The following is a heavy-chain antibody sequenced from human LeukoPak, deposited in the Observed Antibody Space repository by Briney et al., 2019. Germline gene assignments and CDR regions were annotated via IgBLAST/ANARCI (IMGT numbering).Heavy chain of an antibody. CDR3: ARESYNSGIDY. D-gene: IGHD6-19*01. CDR2: IYSGGST. J-gene: IGHJ4*02. CDR1: GFAVSSNY. Sequence: PGGSLRLSCAASGFAVSSNYMSWVRQAPGKGLEWVSVIYSGGSTYYADSVKGRFTISRDNSKNTLYLQMNSLRAEDTAVYYCARESYNSGIDYWGQGTLVTVSS. V-gene: IGHV3-53*01.